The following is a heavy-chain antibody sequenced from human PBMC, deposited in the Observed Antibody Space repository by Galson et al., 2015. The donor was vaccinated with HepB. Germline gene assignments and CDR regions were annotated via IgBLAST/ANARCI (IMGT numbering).Heavy chain of an antibody. CDR2: IWYDGSNK. Sequence: SLRLSCAASGFMFSSYHMHWVRQAPGKGLEWVAVIWYDGSNKYYVDSVKGRFTISRDNSKNTVYLQMNSLRAEDTAVYFCARGPRGYSFGTKEGYFGYWGQGTLVSVSS. CDR1: GFMFSSYH. V-gene: IGHV3-33*01. J-gene: IGHJ4*02. CDR3: ARGPRGYSFGTKEGYFGY. D-gene: IGHD5-18*01.